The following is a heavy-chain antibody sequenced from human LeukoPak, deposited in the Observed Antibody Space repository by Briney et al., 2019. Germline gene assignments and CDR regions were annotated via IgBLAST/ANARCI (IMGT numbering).Heavy chain of an antibody. D-gene: IGHD2-21*02. CDR3: ARPGPTVRYFDY. CDR1: GYSFTAYW. CDR2: IYPGDSDT. Sequence: GQSLKISCKVSGYSFTAYWIAWVRQMPGKGLEWMGIIYPGDSDTRYSPSFQGQVTISADKSISTAYLQWSSLKASDTAMYYGARPGPTVRYFDYWGQGTLVTVSS. V-gene: IGHV5-51*01. J-gene: IGHJ4*02.